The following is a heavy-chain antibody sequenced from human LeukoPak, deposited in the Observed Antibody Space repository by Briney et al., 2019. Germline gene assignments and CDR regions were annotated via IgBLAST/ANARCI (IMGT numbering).Heavy chain of an antibody. D-gene: IGHD2-15*01. Sequence: GGSLRLSCAASGFTSSSYAMSWVRQAPGKGLEWVSAISGSGGSTYYADSVKGRFTISRDNSKNTLYLQMNSLRVEDTAVYFCARPGLYCSGGSCYPFENWGQGNLVTVSS. CDR1: GFTSSSYA. J-gene: IGHJ4*02. V-gene: IGHV3-23*01. CDR2: ISGSGGST. CDR3: ARPGLYCSGGSCYPFEN.